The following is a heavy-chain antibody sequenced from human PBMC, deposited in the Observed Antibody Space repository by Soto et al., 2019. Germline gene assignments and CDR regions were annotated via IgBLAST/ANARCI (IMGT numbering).Heavy chain of an antibody. Sequence: ASVKVSCKASGYTFTSYGISWVRQAPGQGLEWMGWISAYNGNTNYAQKLQGRVTMTPDTSTSTAYMELRSLRSDDTAVYYCARVLVYYDSSGYNYYYYGMDVWGQGTTVTVSS. D-gene: IGHD3-22*01. CDR2: ISAYNGNT. J-gene: IGHJ6*02. CDR3: ARVLVYYDSSGYNYYYYGMDV. CDR1: GYTFTSYG. V-gene: IGHV1-18*01.